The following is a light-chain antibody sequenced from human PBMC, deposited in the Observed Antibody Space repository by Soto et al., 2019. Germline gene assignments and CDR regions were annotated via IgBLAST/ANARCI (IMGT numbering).Light chain of an antibody. CDR1: SSDFGAYNS. Sequence: QSALTQPASLSASTGQSVTISCPGTSSDFGAYNSVSWYQRRPGKAPKLMIHDVSNRPSGVSNRFSASKSGNTASLTISGLQAEDEADYYCLSYTSTTTYVFGTGTKVTVL. CDR3: LSYTSTTTYV. CDR2: DVS. V-gene: IGLV2-14*01. J-gene: IGLJ1*01.